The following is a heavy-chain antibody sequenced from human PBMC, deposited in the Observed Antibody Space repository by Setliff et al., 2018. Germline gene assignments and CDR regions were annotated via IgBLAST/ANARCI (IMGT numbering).Heavy chain of an antibody. Sequence: GGSLRLSCAASGFVFSTYDMNWVRQAPGKGLEWVSSISHSNTYIYYADSVKGRFTISRDNATNSLYRQMNSLRAEDTAVYYCARGNFYYFDRTGRGPNWFDPWGQGTLVTVSS. D-gene: IGHD3-22*01. J-gene: IGHJ5*02. CDR2: ISHSNTYI. V-gene: IGHV3-21*01. CDR1: GFVFSTYD. CDR3: ARGNFYYFDRTGRGPNWFDP.